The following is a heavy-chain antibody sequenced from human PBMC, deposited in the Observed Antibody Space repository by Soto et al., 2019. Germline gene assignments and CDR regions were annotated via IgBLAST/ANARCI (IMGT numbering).Heavy chain of an antibody. CDR3: AKDLAGCSGGSCYDAFDI. CDR1: GFTFSSYA. V-gene: IGHV3-23*01. D-gene: IGHD2-15*01. CDR2: ISGSGGST. Sequence: PGGSLRLSCAASGFTFSSYAMSWVRQAPGKGLEWVSAISGSGGSTYYADSVKGRFTISRDNSKNTLYLQMNSLRAEDTAVYYCAKDLAGCSGGSCYDAFDIWGQGTMVTVSS. J-gene: IGHJ3*02.